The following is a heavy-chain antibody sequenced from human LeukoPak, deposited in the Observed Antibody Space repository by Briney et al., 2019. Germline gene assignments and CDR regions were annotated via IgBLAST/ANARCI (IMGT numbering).Heavy chain of an antibody. J-gene: IGHJ4*02. CDR3: ARAPTRGRYSYGL. D-gene: IGHD5-18*01. V-gene: IGHV3-30-3*01. CDR2: ISYDGSNK. CDR1: GFTFSSYA. Sequence: GGSLILSCAASGFTFSSYAMHWVRQAPGKGLEWVAVISYDGSNKYYADSVKGRFTISRDNSKNTLYLQMNSLRAEDTAVYYCARAPTRGRYSYGLWGQGTLVTVPS.